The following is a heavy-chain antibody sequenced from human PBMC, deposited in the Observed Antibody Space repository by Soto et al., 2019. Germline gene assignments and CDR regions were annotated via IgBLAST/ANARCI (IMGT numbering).Heavy chain of an antibody. CDR2: ISSSAYNT. V-gene: IGHV3-23*01. D-gene: IGHD3-22*01. CDR3: AKDLGYYDSSGHHDY. J-gene: IGHJ4*02. Sequence: EVQLLESGGGLVQPGGSLRLSCVASGFTFSTYAFSWVRQAPGKGLEWVSAISSSAYNTYYADSVKGRFTISRDNSKSTLYLQMNSLRAEDTAVYYCAKDLGYYDSSGHHDYWGQGALITVSS. CDR1: GFTFSTYA.